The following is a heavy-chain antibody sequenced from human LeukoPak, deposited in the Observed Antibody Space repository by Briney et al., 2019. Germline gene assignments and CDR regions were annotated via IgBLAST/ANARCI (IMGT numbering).Heavy chain of an antibody. V-gene: IGHV4-4*07. Sequence: PSETLSLTCTVSGGSMSSYYWSFIRQPAGKGLEWIGRIHTSWTTYYNPSLKSRVTMSVDTSRNQFSLRLTYVTAADTAVYYCARPEHDYGDPGDAFDVWGQGTMVTVSS. CDR1: GGSMSSYY. D-gene: IGHD4-17*01. J-gene: IGHJ3*01. CDR2: IHTSWTT. CDR3: ARPEHDYGDPGDAFDV.